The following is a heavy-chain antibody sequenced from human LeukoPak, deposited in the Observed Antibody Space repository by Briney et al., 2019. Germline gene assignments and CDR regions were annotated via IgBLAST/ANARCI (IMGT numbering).Heavy chain of an antibody. CDR1: GFTFSSYS. CDR2: ISSSSSYK. V-gene: IGHV3-21*01. J-gene: IGHJ4*02. D-gene: IGHD5-12*01. CDR3: ARDGSGYDFRFFDY. Sequence: GGSLRLSCAASGFTFSSYSMNWVRQAPGKGLEWVSSISSSSSYKYYADSVKGRFTISRDNSKNTLYLQMNSLRAEDTAVYYCARDGSGYDFRFFDYWGQGTLVTASS.